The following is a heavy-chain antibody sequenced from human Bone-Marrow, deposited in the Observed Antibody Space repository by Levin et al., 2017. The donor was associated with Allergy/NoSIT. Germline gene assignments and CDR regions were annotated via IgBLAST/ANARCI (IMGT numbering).Heavy chain of an antibody. CDR2: ISYDGNDK. CDR1: GFSFSSFG. J-gene: IGHJ4*02. V-gene: IGHV3-30*18. D-gene: IGHD6-13*01. CDR3: VKDIVFGTSSWALDY. Sequence: LSLTCAASGFSFSSFGMHWVRQAPGKGLEWVAVISYDGNDKYYADSVKGRFTISRDTPKNTLYLQMNSLRTEDTAVYYCVKDIVFGTSSWALDYWGQGALVTVSS.